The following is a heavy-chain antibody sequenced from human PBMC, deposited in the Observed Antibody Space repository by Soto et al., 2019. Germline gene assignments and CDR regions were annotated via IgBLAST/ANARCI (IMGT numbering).Heavy chain of an antibody. Sequence: EVQLVESGGALVQPGGSLRLSCAASGFTFSSYWMHWVRQAPGEGLVWVSRIKTDGSSTNYADSVKGRVTISRDNAKNTMNMQVNRLRAEDTAVYECSRVGVGHYECDYWGHGALVTVSS. D-gene: IGHD3-16*01. J-gene: IGHJ4*01. V-gene: IGHV3-74*01. CDR2: IKTDGSST. CDR1: GFTFSSYW. CDR3: SRVGVGHYECDY.